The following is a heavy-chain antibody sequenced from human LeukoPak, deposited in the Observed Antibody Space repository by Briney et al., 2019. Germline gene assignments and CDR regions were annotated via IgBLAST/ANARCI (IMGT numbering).Heavy chain of an antibody. Sequence: GGSLRLSCAASGFTFSGYSMNWVRQAPGKGLEWVSYISTGSSTIYYADSVKGRFTISRDNAKNSLYLQMNSLRAEDTAVYYCAKGRIAAAGILDYWGQGTLVTVSS. V-gene: IGHV3-48*01. J-gene: IGHJ4*02. CDR3: AKGRIAAAGILDY. D-gene: IGHD6-13*01. CDR1: GFTFSGYS. CDR2: ISTGSSTI.